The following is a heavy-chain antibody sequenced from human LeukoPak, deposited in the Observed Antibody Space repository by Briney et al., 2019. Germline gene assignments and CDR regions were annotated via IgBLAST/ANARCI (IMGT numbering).Heavy chain of an antibody. J-gene: IGHJ3*02. V-gene: IGHV4-39*07. CDR2: IYYSGST. CDR3: ATRNYGDYAYHDAFDI. CDR1: GGSISSSSYY. D-gene: IGHD4-17*01. Sequence: SETLSLTCTVSGGSISSSSYYWGWIRQPPGKGLEWIGSIYYSGSTYYNPSLKSRVTISVDTSKNQFSLKLSSVTAADTAVYYCATRNYGDYAYHDAFDIWAKGQWSPSLQ.